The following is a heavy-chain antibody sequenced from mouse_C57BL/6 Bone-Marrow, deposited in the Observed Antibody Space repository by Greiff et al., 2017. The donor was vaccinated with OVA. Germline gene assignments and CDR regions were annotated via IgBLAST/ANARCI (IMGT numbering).Heavy chain of an antibody. J-gene: IGHJ2*01. D-gene: IGHD4-1*02. V-gene: IGHV6-3*01. CDR2: IRLKSDNYAT. Sequence: EVMLVESGGGLVQPGGSMKLSCVASGFTFSNYWLNWVRQSPEKGLEWVAQIRLKSDNYATHYAESVKGRFTISRDDSKSSVYLQMNNLRAEDTGIYYCTRQLDFDYWGQGTTLTVSS. CDR3: TRQLDFDY. CDR1: GFTFSNYW.